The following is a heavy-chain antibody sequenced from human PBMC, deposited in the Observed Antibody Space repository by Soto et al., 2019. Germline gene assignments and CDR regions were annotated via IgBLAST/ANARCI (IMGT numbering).Heavy chain of an antibody. V-gene: IGHV3-30*18. D-gene: IGHD4-17*01. CDR2: ISYDGSNK. Sequence: QVQLVESGGGVVQPGRSLRLSCAASGFTFSSYGMHWVRQAPGKGLEWVAVISYDGSNKYYADSVKGRFTISRDNSKNPLYLQMNSLRAEDTAVYYCAKAHGDYGERGMDVWGQGTTVTVSS. CDR3: AKAHGDYGERGMDV. CDR1: GFTFSSYG. J-gene: IGHJ6*02.